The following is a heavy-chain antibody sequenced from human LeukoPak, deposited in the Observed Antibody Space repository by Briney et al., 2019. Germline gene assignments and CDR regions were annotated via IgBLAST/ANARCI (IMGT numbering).Heavy chain of an antibody. V-gene: IGHV3-21*01. CDR3: ARQVGVTLYYFDY. J-gene: IGHJ4*02. CDR1: GFTFSTYS. CDR2: ISSSSSYI. Sequence: GGSLRLSCAASGFTFSTYSINWVRQAPGKGLEWVSSISSSSSYIYYADSVKGRFTISRDNAKNSLYLQMNSLRAEDTAVYYCARQVGVTLYYFDYWGQGTLVTVSS. D-gene: IGHD2-21*02.